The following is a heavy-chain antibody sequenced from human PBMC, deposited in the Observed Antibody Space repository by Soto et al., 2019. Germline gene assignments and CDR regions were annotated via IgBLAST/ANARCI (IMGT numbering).Heavy chain of an antibody. Sequence: SETLSLTCTVSGASISGFYCSWIRKSAWKGLEWIGRIYATGTTDYNPSLKSRVMMSVDTSKKQFSLKLRSVTAADTAVYYCVRDGTKTLRDWFDPCGQGISVTVSS. D-gene: IGHD1-1*01. CDR2: IYATGTT. V-gene: IGHV4-4*07. CDR3: VRDGTKTLRDWFDP. J-gene: IGHJ5*02. CDR1: GASISGFY.